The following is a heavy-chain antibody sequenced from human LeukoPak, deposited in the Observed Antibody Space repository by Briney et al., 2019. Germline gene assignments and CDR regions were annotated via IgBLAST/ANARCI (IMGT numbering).Heavy chain of an antibody. CDR2: INSDGSRT. J-gene: IGHJ5*02. Sequence: GGSLRLSCASSGMTFCIHWMHWVGQTPEKGLVWVSRINSDGSRTTYADSVKGRFTISRDNAKNTLYLQMNSLRAEDTAVYYCAREQLEPSSHPFDPWGQGTLVTVSS. V-gene: IGHV3-74*03. D-gene: IGHD1-1*01. CDR1: GMTFCIHW. CDR3: AREQLEPSSHPFDP.